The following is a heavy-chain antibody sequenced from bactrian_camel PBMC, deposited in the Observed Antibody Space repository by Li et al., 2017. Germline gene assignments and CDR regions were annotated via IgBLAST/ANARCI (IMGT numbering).Heavy chain of an antibody. D-gene: IGHD1*01. CDR1: GYTYNRNC. Sequence: VESGGGSVQAGGSLRLSCAASGYTYNRNCMAWFRQAPGKEREGVARIYTGSGNTYYADSVKGRFTISQDNAKSTVYLQMNSLKPEDTAMYYCAARGPYCYTKLSVADFTYWGQGTQVTVS. J-gene: IGHJ6*01. CDR3: AARGPYCYTKLSVADFTY. V-gene: IGHV3S25*01. CDR2: IYTGSGNT.